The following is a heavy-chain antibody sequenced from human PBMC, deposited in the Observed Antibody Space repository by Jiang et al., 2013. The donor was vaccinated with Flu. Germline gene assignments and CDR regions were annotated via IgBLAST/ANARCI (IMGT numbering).Heavy chain of an antibody. D-gene: IGHD3-16*01. V-gene: IGHV4-59*01. J-gene: IGHJ4*02. Sequence: LLKPSETLSLTCTVSGGSISSYYWSWIRQPPGKGLEWIGYIYYSGSTNYNPSLKSRVTISVDTSKNQFSLKLSSVTAADTAVYYCARTPYISFVYYFDYWGQGTLVTVSS. CDR2: IYYSGST. CDR1: GGSISSYY. CDR3: ARTPYISFVYYFDY.